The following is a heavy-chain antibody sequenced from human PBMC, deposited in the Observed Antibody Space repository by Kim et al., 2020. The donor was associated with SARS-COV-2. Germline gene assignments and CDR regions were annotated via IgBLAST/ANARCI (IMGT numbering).Heavy chain of an antibody. D-gene: IGHD6-13*01. J-gene: IGHJ3*02. V-gene: IGHV3-13*01. CDR3: ARGYSSSWYWAFDI. Sequence: PGSVKGRFTISRENAKNSLYLQMDSLRAGDTAVYYCARGYSSSWYWAFDIWGQGTMVTVSS.